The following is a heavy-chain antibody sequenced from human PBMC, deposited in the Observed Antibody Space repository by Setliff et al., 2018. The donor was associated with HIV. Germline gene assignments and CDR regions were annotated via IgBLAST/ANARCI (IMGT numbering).Heavy chain of an antibody. CDR2: IDHSGST. CDR3: ARALANWVGRRAFDI. D-gene: IGHD1-1*01. V-gene: IGHV4-34*01. CDR1: GGSFSGYH. J-gene: IGHJ3*02. Sequence: PSETLSLTCAVYGGSFSGYHWSWIRQSPGKGLEWIGEIDHSGSTDDNPSLKSRVTISVDTSKKQFSLRLSSVTAADTAVYFCARALANWVGRRAFDIWGQGTMVTVS.